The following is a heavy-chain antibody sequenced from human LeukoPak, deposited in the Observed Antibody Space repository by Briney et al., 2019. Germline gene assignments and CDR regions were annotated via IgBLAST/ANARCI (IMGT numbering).Heavy chain of an antibody. CDR2: IYPGDSDT. Sequence: GESLKISCKGSGYSFTSYWIGWVRQMPGKGLEWMGIIYPGDSDTRYSPSLQGQVTISADKSISTAYLQWSSLKASDTAIYYCARHELIWFGELFSGWFDPWGQGTLVTVSS. V-gene: IGHV5-51*01. D-gene: IGHD3-10*01. J-gene: IGHJ5*02. CDR1: GYSFTSYW. CDR3: ARHELIWFGELFSGWFDP.